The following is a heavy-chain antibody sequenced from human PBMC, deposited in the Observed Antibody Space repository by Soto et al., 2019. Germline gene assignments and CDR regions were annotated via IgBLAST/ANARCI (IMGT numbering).Heavy chain of an antibody. D-gene: IGHD6-6*01. CDR2: IYSGGST. CDR3: ARDMMPLVPGY. Sequence: HPGGSLRLSCAASGFTVSSNYMSWVRQAPGEGLEWVSVIYSGGSTYYADSVKGRFTISRDNSKNTLYLQMNSLRAEDTAVYYCARDMMPLVPGYWGQGTLITVSS. CDR1: GFTVSSNY. V-gene: IGHV3-53*01. J-gene: IGHJ4*02.